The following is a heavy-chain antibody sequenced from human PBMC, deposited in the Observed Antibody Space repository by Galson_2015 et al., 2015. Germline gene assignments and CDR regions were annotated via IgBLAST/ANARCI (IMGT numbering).Heavy chain of an antibody. CDR2: IWYDGNNK. D-gene: IGHD6-6*01. J-gene: IGHJ4*02. Sequence: SLRLSCAASGFTFSNYGLHWVRQGPGRGLEWVAYIWYDGNNKYYGDSVKGRFTISRDNSKNTVYLQMNSLRVEDTAVHYCARDRSVAARYFDYWGQGTLVTVSS. CDR1: GFTFSNYG. CDR3: ARDRSVAARYFDY. V-gene: IGHV3-33*01.